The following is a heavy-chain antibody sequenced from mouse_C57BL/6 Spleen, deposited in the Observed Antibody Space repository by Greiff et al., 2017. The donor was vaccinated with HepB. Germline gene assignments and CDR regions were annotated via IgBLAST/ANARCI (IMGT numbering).Heavy chain of an antibody. Sequence: QVQLKESGPELVKPGASVKISCKASGYSFTSYYIHWVKQRPGQGLEWIGWIYPGSGNTKYNEKFKGKATLTADTSSSTAYMQLSSLTSEDSAVYYCARAVPPMDYWGQGTSVTVSS. V-gene: IGHV1-66*01. CDR1: GYSFTSYY. D-gene: IGHD1-1*01. CDR2: IYPGSGNT. CDR3: ARAVPPMDY. J-gene: IGHJ4*01.